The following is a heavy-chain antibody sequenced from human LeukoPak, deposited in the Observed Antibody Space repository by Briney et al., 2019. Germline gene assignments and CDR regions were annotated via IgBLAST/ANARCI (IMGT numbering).Heavy chain of an antibody. CDR1: GGSISSSSYY. D-gene: IGHD5-18*01. V-gene: IGHV4-39*01. CDR3: ARSATLWALHWFDP. CDR2: IYYSGST. J-gene: IGHJ5*02. Sequence: PSETLSHTCTVSGGSISSSSYYWGWIRQPPGKGLEWIGSIYYSGSTYYNPSLKSRVTISVDTSKNQFSLKLSSVTAADTAVYYCARSATLWALHWFDPWGQGTLVTVSS.